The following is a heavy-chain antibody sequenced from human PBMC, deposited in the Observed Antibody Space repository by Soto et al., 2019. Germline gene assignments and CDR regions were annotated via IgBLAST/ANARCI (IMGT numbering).Heavy chain of an antibody. CDR2: ISGGGDRA. J-gene: IGHJ2*01. D-gene: IGHD2-2*01. Sequence: EVQLLESGGGLVQPGGSLRLSCVGSGFTFINYAMNWVRQTPGKGLEWVSTISGGGDRAFDADTVKGRFTISRDNSKNTVNWHMNSLRADDAAVYYCARKVLGSTSRPDWWYFDLWGRGTLVTVSP. CDR1: GFTFINYA. CDR3: ARKVLGSTSRPDWWYFDL. V-gene: IGHV3-23*01.